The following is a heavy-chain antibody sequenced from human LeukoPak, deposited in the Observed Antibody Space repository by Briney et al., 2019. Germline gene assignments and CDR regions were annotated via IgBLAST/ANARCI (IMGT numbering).Heavy chain of an antibody. V-gene: IGHV1-18*01. Sequence: ASVKVSCKASGYTFTSYGISWVRQAPGQGLEWMGWISAYNGNTNYAQKLQGRVTMTTDTSTSTAYMELRSLRSDDTAVYYCARDGEYSSSWYGTRYYYYYMDVWGKGTTVTVSS. D-gene: IGHD6-13*01. CDR3: ARDGEYSSSWYGTRYYYYYMDV. J-gene: IGHJ6*03. CDR2: ISAYNGNT. CDR1: GYTFTSYG.